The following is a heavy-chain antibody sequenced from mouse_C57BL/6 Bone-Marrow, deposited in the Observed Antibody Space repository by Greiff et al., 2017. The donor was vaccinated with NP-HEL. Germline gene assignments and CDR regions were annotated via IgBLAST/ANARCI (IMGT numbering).Heavy chain of an antibody. CDR2: IDPSDSYT. CDR1: GYTFTSYW. CDR3: AFITTALWYFDV. Sequence: VQLQQPGAELVMPGASVKLSCKASGYTFTSYWMHWVKQRPGQGLEWIGEIDPSDSYTNYNQKFKGKSTLTVDKSSSTAYMQLSSLTSEDSAVYYCAFITTALWYFDVWGTGTTVTVSS. D-gene: IGHD1-1*01. J-gene: IGHJ1*03. V-gene: IGHV1-69*01.